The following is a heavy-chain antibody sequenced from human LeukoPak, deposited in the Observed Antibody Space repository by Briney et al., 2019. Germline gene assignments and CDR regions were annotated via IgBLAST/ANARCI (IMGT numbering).Heavy chain of an antibody. V-gene: IGHV3-73*01. CDR3: AKDDYGMDV. Sequence: GGSLRLSCAASGVTFSGSGVHWVRQASGKGLEWVGRIRSKANSYATAFPASVKGRFTISRDDSKNTAYLQMNSLKTEDTAVYYCAKDDYGMDVWGQGTTVTVSS. CDR2: IRSKANSYAT. D-gene: IGHD5-24*01. CDR1: GVTFSGSG. J-gene: IGHJ6*02.